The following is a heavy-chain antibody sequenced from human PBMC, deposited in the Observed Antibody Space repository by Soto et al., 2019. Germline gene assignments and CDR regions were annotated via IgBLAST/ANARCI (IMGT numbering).Heavy chain of an antibody. J-gene: IGHJ6*02. CDR1: GGSLSNFG. D-gene: IGHD4-17*01. V-gene: IGHV1-69*01. CDR3: ARGDATNIVVTTYYAMDV. Sequence: QVQLVQSGAEVKKPGSSVKVSCTASGGSLSNFGISWVRQAPGQGLEWMGAIIPVFGTPNYAQKFQDRVTINADESTPTVYMEVRSLTSEDTAVYYCARGDATNIVVTTYYAMDVWGQGTTVTVSS. CDR2: IIPVFGTP.